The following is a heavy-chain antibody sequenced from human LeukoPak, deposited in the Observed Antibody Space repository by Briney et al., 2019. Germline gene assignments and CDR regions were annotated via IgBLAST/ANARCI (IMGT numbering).Heavy chain of an antibody. Sequence: GRSLRLSCAASGFTFDDYAMHWGRQAPGKGLEWVSGISWNGGSIGYTDSVRGRFTISRDNAKNSLYLQMNSLRAEDTAVYYRVKDLRAVNYYGMDVWGQGTTVIVSS. CDR2: ISWNGGSI. D-gene: IGHD6-19*01. CDR1: GFTFDDYA. CDR3: VKDLRAVNYYGMDV. V-gene: IGHV3-9*01. J-gene: IGHJ6*02.